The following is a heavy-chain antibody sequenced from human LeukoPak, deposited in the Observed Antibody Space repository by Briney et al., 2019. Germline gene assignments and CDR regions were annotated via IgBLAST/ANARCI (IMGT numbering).Heavy chain of an antibody. Sequence: SQTLSLTCTVSGGSISSGSYYWSWIRQPAGKGLEWIGRIYTSGSTNYNPSLKSRVTISVDTSKNQFSLKLSSVTAAGTAVYYCARGEEVVVEYWGQGTLVTVSS. D-gene: IGHD3-22*01. V-gene: IGHV4-61*02. J-gene: IGHJ4*02. CDR1: GGSISSGSYY. CDR2: IYTSGST. CDR3: ARGEEVVVEY.